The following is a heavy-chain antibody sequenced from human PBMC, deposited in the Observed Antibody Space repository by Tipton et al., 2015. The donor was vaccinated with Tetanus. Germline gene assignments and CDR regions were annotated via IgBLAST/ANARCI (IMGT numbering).Heavy chain of an antibody. D-gene: IGHD1-1*01. J-gene: IGHJ4*02. CDR2: IYFNGTA. V-gene: IGHV4-61*01. CDR3: ARDAGDSGH. CDR1: GGSVSGSSHY. Sequence: TLSLTCSVSGGSVSGSSHYWSWIRQPPGKGLEWIGYIYFNGTAKYNPSLKSRLTISVDASKKQLSLKLTSVTAADTAVYYCARDAGDSGHWGPGTQVTVSS.